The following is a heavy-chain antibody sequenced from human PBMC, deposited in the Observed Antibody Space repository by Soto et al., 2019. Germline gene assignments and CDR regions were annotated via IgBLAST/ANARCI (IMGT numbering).Heavy chain of an antibody. CDR1: VGSFSGYY. V-gene: IGHV4-34*01. D-gene: IGHD3-22*01. CDR2: INHSGSI. CDR3: ARGNGMILAVQGDAPDKYCLDS. Sequence: PSDSLYLTGAVYVGSFSGYYWSWIRQPPGKGLEWIGEINHSGSINYNPSLKSRVTISVDTSKNQFSLKLRSVTAADTAIYYCARGNGMILAVQGDAPDKYCLDSWSQGTLVTVSS. J-gene: IGHJ4*02.